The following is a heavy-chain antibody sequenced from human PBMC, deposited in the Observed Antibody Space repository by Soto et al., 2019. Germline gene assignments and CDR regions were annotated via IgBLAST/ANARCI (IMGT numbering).Heavy chain of an antibody. V-gene: IGHV4-59*01. Sequence: SVPLSLTWTVSGGSIIGYYWSWIRQPPGKRLEWIGYIDYYGSTNYNPSLKSRVTISVDTSKKQFSLNLGSVTAADTAIYYCARYFDWPSGLDIWGQGTMVTVSS. CDR3: ARYFDWPSGLDI. CDR1: GGSIIGYY. D-gene: IGHD3-9*01. CDR2: IDYYGST. J-gene: IGHJ3*02.